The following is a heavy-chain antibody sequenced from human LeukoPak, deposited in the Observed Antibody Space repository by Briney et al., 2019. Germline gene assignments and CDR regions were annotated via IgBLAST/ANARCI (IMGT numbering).Heavy chain of an antibody. CDR1: GYTFTGYY. Sequence: GASVKVSCEASGYTFTGYYMHWVRRAPGQGLEWMGWINPNSGGTNYAQKFQGRVTMTRDTSISTAYMELSRLRSDDTAVYYCARGGAGVTWIQLWFDAFDIWGQGTMVTVSS. D-gene: IGHD5-18*01. CDR3: ARGGAGVTWIQLWFDAFDI. V-gene: IGHV1-2*02. CDR2: INPNSGGT. J-gene: IGHJ3*02.